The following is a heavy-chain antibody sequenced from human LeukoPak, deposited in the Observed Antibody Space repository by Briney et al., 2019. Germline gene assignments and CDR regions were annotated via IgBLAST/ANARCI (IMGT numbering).Heavy chain of an antibody. J-gene: IGHJ6*02. CDR3: AKSGYQLLNPYYYGMDV. CDR2: IIPILGIA. V-gene: IGHV1-69*04. D-gene: IGHD2-2*02. Sequence: SVKVSCKASGGTFSSYAISWVRQAPGQGLEWMGRIIPILGIANYAQKFQGRVTITADKSTSTAYMELSSLRSEDTAVYYCAKSGYQLLNPYYYGMDVWGQGTTVTVS. CDR1: GGTFSSYA.